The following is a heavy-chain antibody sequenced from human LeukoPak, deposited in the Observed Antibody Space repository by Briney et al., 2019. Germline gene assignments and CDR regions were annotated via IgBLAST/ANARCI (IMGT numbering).Heavy chain of an antibody. Sequence: SETLSLTCAVYGGSFSGYYWSWIRQPPGKGLEWIGEINHSGSTNYNPSLKSRVTISVDTSKNQFSLKLSSVTAADTAVYYCARGLLPERSRTLYYYYGMDVWGQGTTVTVSS. J-gene: IGHJ6*02. CDR2: INHSGST. CDR3: ARGLLPERSRTLYYYYGMDV. D-gene: IGHD1-14*01. V-gene: IGHV4-34*01. CDR1: GGSFSGYY.